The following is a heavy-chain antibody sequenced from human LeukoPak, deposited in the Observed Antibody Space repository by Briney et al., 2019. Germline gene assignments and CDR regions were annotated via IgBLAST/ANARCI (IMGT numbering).Heavy chain of an antibody. CDR2: INHSGST. CDR3: GRLMAGLD. Sequence: SETLSLTCAVYGGSFSGYYWSWIRQPPGKGLEWIGEINHSGSTNYNPSLKSRVAISVDKSKNQFFLTLNSVTAADTAVYYCGRLMAGLDWGQGTLVTVSS. CDR1: GGSFSGYY. V-gene: IGHV4-34*01. J-gene: IGHJ4*02. D-gene: IGHD6-19*01.